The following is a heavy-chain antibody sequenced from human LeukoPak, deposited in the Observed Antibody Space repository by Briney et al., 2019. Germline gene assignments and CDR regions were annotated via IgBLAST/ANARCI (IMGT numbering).Heavy chain of an antibody. CDR1: GGSFSGYY. CDR3: ARDCIVGATTHWFDP. V-gene: IGHV4-34*01. D-gene: IGHD1-26*01. J-gene: IGHJ5*02. CDR2: INHSGST. Sequence: SETLSLTCAVYGGSFSGYYWSWIRQPPGKGLEWIGEINHSGSTNYNPSLKSRVTISVDTSKNQFSLKLSSVTAADTAVYYCARDCIVGATTHWFDPWGQGTLVTVSS.